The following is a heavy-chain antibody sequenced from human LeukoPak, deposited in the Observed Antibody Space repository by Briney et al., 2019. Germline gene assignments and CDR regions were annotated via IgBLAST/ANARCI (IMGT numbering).Heavy chain of an antibody. Sequence: ASVKVSCKASGYTFTGYYMHWVRQAPGQGLEWMGRINPNSGGTNYAQKFQGRVTMTRDTSISTAYMELSRLRSDDTAVYYCARAFNYYASSGYYPDYWGQGTLVTVSS. J-gene: IGHJ4*02. CDR2: INPNSGGT. D-gene: IGHD3-22*01. V-gene: IGHV1-2*06. CDR1: GYTFTGYY. CDR3: ARAFNYYASSGYYPDY.